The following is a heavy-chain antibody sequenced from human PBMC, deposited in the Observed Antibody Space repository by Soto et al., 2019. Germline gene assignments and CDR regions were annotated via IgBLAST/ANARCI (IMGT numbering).Heavy chain of an antibody. CDR1: GGSISGSIYY. CDR3: ATTADH. J-gene: IGHJ4*02. D-gene: IGHD2-21*02. Sequence: QLQMQESGPGLVRPSETLSLTCTVSGGSISGSIYYWAWIRQPPGKGLEWIGSIYYTGTTYYSPSVRSRVAMSVDTFNNHFSLTLTSVTAADTAVYYCATTADHWGQGTLVTVSS. CDR2: IYYTGTT. V-gene: IGHV4-39*01.